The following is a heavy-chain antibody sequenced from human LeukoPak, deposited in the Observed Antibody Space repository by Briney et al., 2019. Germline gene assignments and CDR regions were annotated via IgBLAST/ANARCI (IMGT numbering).Heavy chain of an antibody. CDR3: AIQSTYYYGSGSFHDYMDV. J-gene: IGHJ6*03. D-gene: IGHD3-10*01. CDR2: IYPGDSDT. V-gene: IGHV5-51*01. CDR1: GYSFNSYW. Sequence: GESLKISCKGTGYSFNSYWIGWVRQMPGKGLKWMGIIYPGDSDTRYSPPFQGQVTISADKSISTAYLQWSSLKASDTAMYYCAIQSTYYYGSGSFHDYMDVWGKGTTVTVSS.